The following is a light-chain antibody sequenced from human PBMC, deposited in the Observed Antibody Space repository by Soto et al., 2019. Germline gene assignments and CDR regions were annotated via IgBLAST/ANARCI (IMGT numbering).Light chain of an antibody. CDR2: GNN. CDR1: SANIGAGYD. J-gene: IGLJ1*01. Sequence: QSVLTQPPSMSGAPGQRVTISCTGTSANIGAGYDVHWYQQLPGMAPKLLIYGNNKRPSGVPDRFSGSKSGTSASLAITGLQAEDEADYYCQSYGSTLSGLYVLGTGTKLTVL. CDR3: QSYGSTLSGLYV. V-gene: IGLV1-40*01.